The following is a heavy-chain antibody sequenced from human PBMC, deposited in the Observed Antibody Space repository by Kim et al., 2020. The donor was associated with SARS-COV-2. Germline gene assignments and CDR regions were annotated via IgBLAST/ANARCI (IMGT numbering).Heavy chain of an antibody. V-gene: IGHV4-39*01. Sequence: RGSTHYNPSLKSRVTISRDKSKNQFSLKLYSVTAADTAVYYCARPYGGGYWGQGILVTVSS. CDR3: ARPYGGGY. CDR2: RGST. D-gene: IGHD3-10*01. J-gene: IGHJ4*02.